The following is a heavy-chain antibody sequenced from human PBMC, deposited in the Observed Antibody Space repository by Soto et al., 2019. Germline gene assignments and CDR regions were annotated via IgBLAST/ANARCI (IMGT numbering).Heavy chain of an antibody. CDR3: ARGYCTATICDPWFDP. CDR2: IFHDGNT. CDR1: GASIGSGGW. V-gene: IGHV4-4*02. Sequence: SETLSLTCAVSGASIGSGGWWSWVRQPPGKGLEWIAEIFHDGNTRYSPSFQGQVTISVDKSITTAYLQWSSLKASDTAMYYCARGYCTATICDPWFDPWGQGTLVTVSS. J-gene: IGHJ5*02. D-gene: IGHD2-8*02.